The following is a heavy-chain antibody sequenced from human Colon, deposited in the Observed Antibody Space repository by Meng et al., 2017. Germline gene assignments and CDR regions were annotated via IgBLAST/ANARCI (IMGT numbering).Heavy chain of an antibody. CDR1: GYIFTDYY. D-gene: IGHD2-2*02. J-gene: IGHJ4*02. CDR3: ARPDCSSSDCYTPLH. Sequence: QVQLVQSGAGVKKPGASVKVSCKASGYIFTDYYIHWVRQAPGRRLEWMGRINPNTGGTNYGQRFQGRVTVTSDTSISTAYMDLSKLTSDDTAVYYCARPDCSSSDCYTPLHWGQGTLVTVSS. CDR2: INPNTGGT. V-gene: IGHV1-2*06.